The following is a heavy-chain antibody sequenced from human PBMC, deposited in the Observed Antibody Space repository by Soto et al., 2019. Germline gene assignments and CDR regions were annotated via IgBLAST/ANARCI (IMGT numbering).Heavy chain of an antibody. CDR2: IYSGGST. J-gene: IGHJ4*02. CDR1: GFTVSSNY. V-gene: IGHV3-66*01. Sequence: EVQLVESGGGLVQPGGSLRLSCAASGFTVSSNYMSWVRQAPGKGLEWVSVIYSGGSTYYADSVKGRFTISRDNSKNTLYLQMNSLRAEDTAVYYCAREPTYGSGSYYNGDWGQGTLVTVSS. CDR3: AREPTYGSGSYYNGD. D-gene: IGHD3-10*01.